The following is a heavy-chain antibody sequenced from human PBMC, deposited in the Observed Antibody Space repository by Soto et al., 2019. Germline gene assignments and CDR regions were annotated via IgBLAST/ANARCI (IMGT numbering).Heavy chain of an antibody. J-gene: IGHJ3*02. CDR2: ISYDGSNI. D-gene: IGHD6-19*01. CDR1: GFTFSSYG. Sequence: GGSLRLSCAASGFTFSSYGMHWVRQAPGKGLEWVAVISYDGSNIYFADSVKGRFTISRDNSNNTLFLQMNSLRAEDTALYYCAKDSGIAVAGPGAFDIWGQGTMVTVSS. CDR3: AKDSGIAVAGPGAFDI. V-gene: IGHV3-30*18.